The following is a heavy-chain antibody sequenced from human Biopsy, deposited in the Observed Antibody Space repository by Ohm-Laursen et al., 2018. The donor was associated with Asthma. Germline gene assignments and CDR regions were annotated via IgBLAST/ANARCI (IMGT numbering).Heavy chain of an antibody. V-gene: IGHV4-34*01. CDR2: TNERGVT. CDR1: PGSFSGFF. Sequence: PGTLSLTCGVYPGSFSGFFWTWIRQSPGKGLEWIGETNERGVTNNNPSLKSRVIISIDTYWNRVSLKLTSVTAADTAVYYCARGPELDVWGQGTTVTVSS. CDR3: ARGPELDV. J-gene: IGHJ6*02.